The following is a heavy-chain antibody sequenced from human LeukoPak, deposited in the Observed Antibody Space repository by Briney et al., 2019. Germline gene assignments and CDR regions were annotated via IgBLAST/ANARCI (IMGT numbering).Heavy chain of an antibody. J-gene: IGHJ4*02. Sequence: GGSLRLSCAASGFTFSSYSMNWVRQAPGKGLEWVSYISSSSSSTIYYADSVKGRFTISRDNAKNSLYLQMNSLRAEDTAVYYCSREGDSNSWFPRYFDYWGQGTVVTVSS. CDR2: ISSSSSSTI. D-gene: IGHD6-13*01. V-gene: IGHV3-48*04. CDR1: GFTFSSYS. CDR3: SREGDSNSWFPRYFDY.